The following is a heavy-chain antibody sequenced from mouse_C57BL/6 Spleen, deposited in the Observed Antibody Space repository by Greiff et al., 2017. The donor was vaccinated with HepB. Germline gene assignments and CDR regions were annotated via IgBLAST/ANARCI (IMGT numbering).Heavy chain of an antibody. CDR2: IRNKANGYTT. D-gene: IGHD2-1*01. Sequence: EVKVEESGGGLVQPGGSLSLSCAASGFTFTDYYMSWVRQPPGKALEWLGFIRNKANGYTTEYSASVKGRFTISRDNSQSILYLQMNALRAEDSATYYCARYYGVTTSYYFDYWGQGTTLTVSS. CDR1: GFTFTDYY. J-gene: IGHJ2*01. V-gene: IGHV7-3*01. CDR3: ARYYGVTTSYYFDY.